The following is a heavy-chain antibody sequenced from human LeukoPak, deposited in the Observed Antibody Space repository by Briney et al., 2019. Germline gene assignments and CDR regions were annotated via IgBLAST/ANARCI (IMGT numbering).Heavy chain of an antibody. CDR3: ARGSSSYPFALDV. Sequence: PGGSLRLSCAASGFTFSSYAMSWVRQAPGKGLEWVSVIYSGGSIYYADSVKGRVTISRHISNNTLYLEMNSLRAEDTAVYYCARGSSSYPFALDVWGQGIKVTVSS. CDR2: IYSGGSI. V-gene: IGHV3-53*04. CDR1: GFTFSSYA. D-gene: IGHD3-22*01. J-gene: IGHJ3*01.